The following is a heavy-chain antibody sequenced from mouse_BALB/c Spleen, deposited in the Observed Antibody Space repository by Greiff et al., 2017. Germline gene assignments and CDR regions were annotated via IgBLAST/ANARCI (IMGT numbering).Heavy chain of an antibody. Sequence: VQLQQSGAELAKPGASVKMSCKASGYTFTSYWMHWVQQRPGQGLEWIGYINPSTGYTEYNQKFKDKATLTADKSSSTAYMQLSSLTSEDSAVYYCARGGYYGSSYDYFDYWGQGTTLTVSS. D-gene: IGHD1-1*01. CDR1: GYTFTSYW. V-gene: IGHV1-7*01. J-gene: IGHJ2*01. CDR2: INPSTGYT. CDR3: ARGGYYGSSYDYFDY.